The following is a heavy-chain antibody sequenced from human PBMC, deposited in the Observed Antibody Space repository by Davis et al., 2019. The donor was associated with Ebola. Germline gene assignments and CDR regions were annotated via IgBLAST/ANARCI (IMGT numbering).Heavy chain of an antibody. CDR1: GYNFIRSG. D-gene: IGHD3-16*01. Sequence: AASVKVSCKTSGYNFIRSGFTWVRQAPGQGLEWMGGIIPIFAQAKYAPKFQGRVTMTADESTSTVYMELTSLTQEDTAVYYCARDLLRDWTDVWGLGTLVTVSS. V-gene: IGHV1-69*13. CDR2: IIPIFAQA. J-gene: IGHJ5*02. CDR3: ARDLLRDWTDV.